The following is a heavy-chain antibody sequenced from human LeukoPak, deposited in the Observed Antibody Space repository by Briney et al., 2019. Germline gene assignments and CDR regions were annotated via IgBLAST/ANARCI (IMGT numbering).Heavy chain of an antibody. CDR3: ARDPYGDYGGCFDY. D-gene: IGHD4-17*01. V-gene: IGHV3-7*01. CDR2: IKHDGSEI. J-gene: IGHJ4*02. Sequence: GGSLRLSCAASGFTFRSYWMSWVRQAPGKGLEWVANIKHDGSEIYYVDSVKGRFTISRDNAKKSLYLQMNSLRAEDTALYYCARDPYGDYGGCFDYWGQGTLVTVSS. CDR1: GFTFRSYW.